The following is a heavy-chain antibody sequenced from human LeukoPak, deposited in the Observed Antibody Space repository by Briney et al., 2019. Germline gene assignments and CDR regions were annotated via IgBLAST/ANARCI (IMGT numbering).Heavy chain of an antibody. V-gene: IGHV1-69-2*01. J-gene: IGHJ3*02. D-gene: IGHD6-13*01. CDR1: GYTFTDYY. CDR2: VDPEDGET. CDR3: ARVSGTVSSSWYSIFDI. Sequence: ATVKISCKASGYTFTDYYMHWVQQAPGKGLEWMGRVDPEDGETIYAEKFQGRVTITADTSTDAAYMELSSLRSEDTAVYYCARVSGTVSSSWYSIFDIWGQGTMVTVSS.